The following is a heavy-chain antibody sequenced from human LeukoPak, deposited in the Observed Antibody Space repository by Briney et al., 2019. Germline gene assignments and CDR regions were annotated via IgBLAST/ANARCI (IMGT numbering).Heavy chain of an antibody. J-gene: IGHJ4*02. CDR2: ISSSSSYI. V-gene: IGHV3-21*01. CDR3: ARSMTTVSRFDY. Sequence: GGSLRLSCAASGFTFSSYSMNWVRQAPGKGLEWVSSISSSSSYIYYADSVKGRFTISRDNAKNSLYLQMNSLRAEDTAVYYCARSMTTVSRFDYWGQGTLVTVSS. D-gene: IGHD4-11*01. CDR1: GFTFSSYS.